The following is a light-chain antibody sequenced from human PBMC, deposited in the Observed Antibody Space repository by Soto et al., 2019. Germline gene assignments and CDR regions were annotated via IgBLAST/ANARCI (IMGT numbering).Light chain of an antibody. V-gene: IGKV3-11*01. CDR1: LSVSVY. Sequence: VVLAQSPATLSLSPWERATLSCRTSLSVSVYLDWYQQKPGQAPRLLISDASNMATGIPARFSGSGSGTDFTLTISSLEPEDFAVYFCQQYKNWPPITFGQGTRLEI. J-gene: IGKJ5*01. CDR2: DAS. CDR3: QQYKNWPPIT.